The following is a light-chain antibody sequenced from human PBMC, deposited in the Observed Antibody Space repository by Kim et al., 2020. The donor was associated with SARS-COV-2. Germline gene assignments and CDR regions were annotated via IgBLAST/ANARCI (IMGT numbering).Light chain of an antibody. CDR3: QQYQSWPPT. CDR2: GAS. Sequence: EIVVTQSPLTLSVPPGDRATLSCRASQGISSNLAWYQQKPGQAPRLLISGASTGATGIPASFNGDGSGTEFTLTISNLQSEDFAVYYCQQYQSWPPTFGQGTKGDIK. V-gene: IGKV3D-15*01. J-gene: IGKJ1*01. CDR1: QGISSN.